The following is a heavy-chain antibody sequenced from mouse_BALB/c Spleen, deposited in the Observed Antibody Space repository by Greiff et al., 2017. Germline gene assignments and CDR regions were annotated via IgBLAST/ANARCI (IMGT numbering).Heavy chain of an antibody. Sequence: EVHLVESGGGLVQPGGSMKLSCVASGFTFSNYWMNWVRQSPEKGLEWVAEIRLKSNNYATHYAESVKGRFTISRDDSKSSVYLQMNNLRAEDTGIYYCTRPRRYDAAMDYWGQGTSVTVSS. CDR3: TRPRRYDAAMDY. CDR2: IRLKSNNYAT. J-gene: IGHJ4*01. CDR1: GFTFSNYW. D-gene: IGHD2-14*01. V-gene: IGHV6-6*02.